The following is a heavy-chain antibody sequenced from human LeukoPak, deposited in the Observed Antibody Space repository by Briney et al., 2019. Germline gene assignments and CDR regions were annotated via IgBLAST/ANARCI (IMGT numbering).Heavy chain of an antibody. D-gene: IGHD6-13*01. Sequence: PSETLSLTCTVSGGSISSYYWSWIRHPPGKGLEWIGYIYYSGYTNYNPSLKSRVTISVDTSKNQFSLKLSSVTAADTAVYYCAREPDSSSFSYRYYYYMDVWGKGTTVTISS. CDR1: GGSISSYY. V-gene: IGHV4-59*12. CDR3: AREPDSSSFSYRYYYYMDV. J-gene: IGHJ6*03. CDR2: IYYSGYT.